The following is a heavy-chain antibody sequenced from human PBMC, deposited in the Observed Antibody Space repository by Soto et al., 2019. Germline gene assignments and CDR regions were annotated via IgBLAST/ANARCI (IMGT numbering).Heavy chain of an antibody. J-gene: IGHJ4*02. CDR3: ARALKEYYYDSNPYYYFDS. CDR1: GGSFSGYY. V-gene: IGHV4-34*01. D-gene: IGHD3-22*01. Sequence: SETLSLTCAVYGGSFSGYYWSWIRQPPWKGLEWIGEINHSGSTNYNPSLKSRVTISVDTSKNQFSLQLRSVTAADTAVYYCARALKEYYYDSNPYYYFDSWGQGSRVTVS. CDR2: INHSGST.